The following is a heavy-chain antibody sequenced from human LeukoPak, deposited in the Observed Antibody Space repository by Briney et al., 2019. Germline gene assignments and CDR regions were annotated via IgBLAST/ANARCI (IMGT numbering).Heavy chain of an antibody. CDR1: GYTFTSYG. CDR3: ARDLKRGYSSGRYSWGTGSSNDY. D-gene: IGHD6-19*01. Sequence: ASVQVSCKASGYTFTSYGISWVRQAPGQGLEWMGWISGYNGNTNYAQQKLQGRVTMTTDTSTSTAYMELRSLRSDDTAVYYCARDLKRGYSSGRYSWGTGSSNDYWGQGTLVTVSS. J-gene: IGHJ4*02. V-gene: IGHV1-18*01. CDR2: ISGYNGNT.